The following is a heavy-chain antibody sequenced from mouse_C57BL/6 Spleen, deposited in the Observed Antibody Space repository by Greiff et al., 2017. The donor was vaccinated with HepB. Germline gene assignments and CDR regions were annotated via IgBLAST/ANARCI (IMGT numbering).Heavy chain of an antibody. CDR2: IDPETGGT. Sequence: QVQLQQSGAELVRPGASVTLSCKASGYTFTDYEMHWVKQTPVHGLEWIGAIDPETGGTAYNQKFKGKAILTADKSSSTAYMELRSLTSEDSAVYYCTRRGNYFDDWGQGTTLTVSS. CDR1: GYTFTDYE. J-gene: IGHJ2*01. V-gene: IGHV1-15*01. CDR3: TRRGNYFDD.